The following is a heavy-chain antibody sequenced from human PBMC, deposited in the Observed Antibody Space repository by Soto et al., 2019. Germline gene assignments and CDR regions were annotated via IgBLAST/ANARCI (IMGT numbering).Heavy chain of an antibody. CDR3: ATGPVAGAFDY. CDR1: GFTFSDYY. Sequence: GGSLRLSCAASGFTFSDYYMNWIRQAPGKGLEWVSYIGSSDTTIYHADSVKGRFTISRDNAKNSLYLQMSSLRAGDTALYYCATGPVAGAFDYWGQGTLVTVSS. J-gene: IGHJ4*02. CDR2: IGSSDTTI. D-gene: IGHD6-19*01. V-gene: IGHV3-11*01.